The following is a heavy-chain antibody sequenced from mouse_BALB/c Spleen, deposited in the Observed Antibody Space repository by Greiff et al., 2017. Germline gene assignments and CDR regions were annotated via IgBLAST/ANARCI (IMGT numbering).Heavy chain of an antibody. Sequence: EVQLQQSGAELVKPGASVKLSCTASGFNIKDTYMHWVKQRPEQGLEWIGRIDPANGNTKYDPKFKSKATLTVDKSSSTAYMQLSSLTSEDSAVYYCTRSDGYYGFAYWGQGTLVTVSA. CDR2: IDPANGNT. V-gene: IGHV14-3*02. CDR3: TRSDGYYGFAY. J-gene: IGHJ3*01. CDR1: GFNIKDTY. D-gene: IGHD2-3*01.